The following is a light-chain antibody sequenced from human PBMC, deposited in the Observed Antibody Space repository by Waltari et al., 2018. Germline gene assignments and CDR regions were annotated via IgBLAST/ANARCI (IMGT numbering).Light chain of an antibody. V-gene: IGKV3D-15*01. CDR3: QQYNIWPWT. Sequence: EVVMTQSPATLSVSPGERVSLSCRASQSAKTSLAWYQQTPGQAPRLLIYRASTRAAGVPDRFSGSGSGTEFTLTISSLQSEDSAIYYCQQYNIWPWTFGQGTKLEIK. CDR1: QSAKTS. J-gene: IGKJ2*02. CDR2: RAS.